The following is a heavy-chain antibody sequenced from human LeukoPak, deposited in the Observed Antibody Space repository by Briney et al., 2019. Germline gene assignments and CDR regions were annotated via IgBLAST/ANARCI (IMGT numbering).Heavy chain of an antibody. D-gene: IGHD2-21*01. CDR1: GFSFSSYW. CDR2: LNSDGTRI. Sequence: PGGSLRLSCTASGFSFSSYWMHWVRQVPGKGLEWVSCLNSDGTRIIYADSVKGRFTISRDNANNTLYLQMTSLRVEDTAVYYCVRDGLLWYGGATWGQGTMVTVSS. CDR3: VRDGLLWYGGAT. J-gene: IGHJ3*01. V-gene: IGHV3-74*01.